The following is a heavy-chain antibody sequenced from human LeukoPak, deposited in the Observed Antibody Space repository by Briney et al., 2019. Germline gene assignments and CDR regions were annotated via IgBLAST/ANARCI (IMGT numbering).Heavy chain of an antibody. CDR2: IYYSGST. J-gene: IGHJ5*02. CDR1: GGSISSSSYY. D-gene: IGHD2-15*01. Sequence: SETLSLTCTVSGGSISSSSYYWGWIRQPPGKGLEWIGSIYYSGSTYYNPSLKSRVTISVDTSKNQFSLKLSSVTAADTAVYYCARDGGHNWFDPWGQGTLVTVSS. V-gene: IGHV4-39*07. CDR3: ARDGGHNWFDP.